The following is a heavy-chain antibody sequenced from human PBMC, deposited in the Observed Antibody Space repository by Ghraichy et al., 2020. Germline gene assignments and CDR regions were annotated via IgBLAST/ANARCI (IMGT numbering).Heavy chain of an antibody. CDR2: ISAYNGNT. V-gene: IGHV1-18*01. CDR1: GYTFTSYG. D-gene: IGHD6-19*01. Sequence: ASVKVSCKASGYTFTSYGISWVRQAPGQGLEWMGWISAYNGNTNYAQKLQGRVTMTTDTSTSTAYMELRSLRSDDTAVYYCARGAVDSSGWYHYYYGMDVWGQGTTVTVSS. CDR3: ARGAVDSSGWYHYYYGMDV. J-gene: IGHJ6*02.